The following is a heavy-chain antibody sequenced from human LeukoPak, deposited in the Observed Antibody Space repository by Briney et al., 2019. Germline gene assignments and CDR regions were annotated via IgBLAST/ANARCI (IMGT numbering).Heavy chain of an antibody. J-gene: IGHJ4*02. CDR2: IVGSGDYT. CDR1: GFSFSDYV. Sequence: GGSLRLSCAASGFSFSDYVMSWVRQAPGKGLEWVSTIVGSGDYTYNADSVKGRFTISRDNSKSTLYLQMNSLRAEDTAIYYCARVSTSCYIGCSFDNWGQGTLVTVSS. CDR3: ARVSTSCYIGCSFDN. D-gene: IGHD2-2*02. V-gene: IGHV3-23*01.